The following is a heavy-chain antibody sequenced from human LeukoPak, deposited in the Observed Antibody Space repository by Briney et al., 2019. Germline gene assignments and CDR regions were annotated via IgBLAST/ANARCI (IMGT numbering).Heavy chain of an antibody. V-gene: IGHV1-69*04. CDR2: IIPILGIA. D-gene: IGHD6-13*01. Sequence: SVKVSCKASGDTFSSYAISWVRQAPGQGLEWMGRIIPILGIANYAQKFQGRVTMTRNTSISTAYMELSSLRSEDTAVYYCARAMYSSSWYYYYYYGMDVWGQGTTVTVSS. J-gene: IGHJ6*02. CDR3: ARAMYSSSWYYYYYYGMDV. CDR1: GDTFSSYA.